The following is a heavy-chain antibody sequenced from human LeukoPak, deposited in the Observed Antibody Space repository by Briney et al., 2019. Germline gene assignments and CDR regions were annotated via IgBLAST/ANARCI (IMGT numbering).Heavy chain of an antibody. CDR1: GGSISSYY. CDR2: IYYSGST. Sequence: SETLSLTCTVSGGSISSYYWSWLRQPPGKGLEWIGYIYYSGSTNYNPSLKSRVTISVDTSKNQFSLKLSSVTAADTAVYYCARVRRYSGYDFFDYWGQGTLVTVSS. J-gene: IGHJ4*02. CDR3: ARVRRYSGYDFFDY. D-gene: IGHD5-12*01. V-gene: IGHV4-59*01.